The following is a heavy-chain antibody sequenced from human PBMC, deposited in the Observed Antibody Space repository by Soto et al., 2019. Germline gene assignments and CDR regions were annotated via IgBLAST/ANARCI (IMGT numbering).Heavy chain of an antibody. V-gene: IGHV3-23*01. CDR2: ISSSGDRT. CDR3: AKYNRYCNGTSCYVCDF. D-gene: IGHD2-2*01. CDR1: GFTFSSYA. J-gene: IGHJ4*02. Sequence: EVQLLESGGGLVQPGGSLRLSCAASGFTFSSYAMNWVRQAPGKGLEWVAAISSSGDRTYYADSVKGRFTISRDNAKNKLSLQVNSLRADDTGVYYCAKYNRYCNGTSCYVCDFWGQGTQVTVSS.